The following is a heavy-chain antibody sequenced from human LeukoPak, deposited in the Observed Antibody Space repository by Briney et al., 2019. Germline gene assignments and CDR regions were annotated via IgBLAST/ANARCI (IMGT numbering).Heavy chain of an antibody. V-gene: IGHV3-11*04. Sequence: GGSLRLSCAASGFTFSDYYMNWIRQAPGMGLEWVSYISSSGSAIDYADSVKGRFTISRDNAKNSLYLQMNSLRAEDTAVYYCARGLTRILDAFDIWGQGTMVTVSS. CDR3: ARGLTRILDAFDI. CDR2: ISSSGSAI. CDR1: GFTFSDYY. J-gene: IGHJ3*02.